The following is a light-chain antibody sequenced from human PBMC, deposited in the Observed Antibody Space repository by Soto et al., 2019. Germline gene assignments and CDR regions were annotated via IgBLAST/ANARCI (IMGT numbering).Light chain of an antibody. CDR1: QSISSNY. CDR3: QQYGSSPRT. J-gene: IGKJ1*01. Sequence: EIVMTQSPATLSVSPGERATLSCRASQSISSNYLAWYQQKPGQAPRLLIYGASSRATGIPDRFIGSGSGTDFTLTISRLEPEDFAVYYCQQYGSSPRTFGQGTKV. V-gene: IGKV3-20*01. CDR2: GAS.